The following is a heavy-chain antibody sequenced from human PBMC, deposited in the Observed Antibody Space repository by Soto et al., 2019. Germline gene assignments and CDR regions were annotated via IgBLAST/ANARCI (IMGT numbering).Heavy chain of an antibody. CDR3: ARDRVPSSGLNCLFDT. D-gene: IGHD6-19*01. J-gene: IGHJ4*02. V-gene: IGHV3-7*01. Sequence: EVQLVESGGGLVQPGGSLRLSCAASGITFSNSWMSWVRQAPGRGLEWVANIKQDGSEKHNVDAVKGRFNISLKNTKNSLYLQMNSLRAEDTALYYCARDRVPSSGLNCLFDTWGQGALVTVSS. CDR1: GITFSNSW. CDR2: IKQDGSEK.